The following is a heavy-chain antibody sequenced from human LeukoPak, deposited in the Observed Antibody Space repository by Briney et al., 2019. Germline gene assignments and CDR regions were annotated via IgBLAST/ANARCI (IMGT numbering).Heavy chain of an antibody. CDR3: ARLYSSGWFDF. V-gene: IGHV4-39*01. Sequence: PSETLSLTCTVSGGSISSTSYYWGWIRQPPGKGLEWIGSIYYSKSTYYNASLKSRVTISADTPKNQLSLRLSPVTAADTAVYYCARLYSSGWFDFWGQGTLVTVSS. D-gene: IGHD6-19*01. CDR2: IYYSKST. J-gene: IGHJ4*02. CDR1: GGSISSTSYY.